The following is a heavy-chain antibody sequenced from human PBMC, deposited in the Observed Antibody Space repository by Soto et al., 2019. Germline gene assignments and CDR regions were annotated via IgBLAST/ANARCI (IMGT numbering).Heavy chain of an antibody. V-gene: IGHV4-59*08. Sequence: SETLSLTCTVSGGSISSYYWSWIRQPPGKGLEWIGYIYYSGSTNYNPSLKSRVTISVDTSKNQFSLKLSSVTAADTAVYYCARQPDYNWGYAFDIWGQGTMVTVSS. D-gene: IGHD7-27*01. J-gene: IGHJ3*02. CDR2: IYYSGST. CDR1: GGSISSYY. CDR3: ARQPDYNWGYAFDI.